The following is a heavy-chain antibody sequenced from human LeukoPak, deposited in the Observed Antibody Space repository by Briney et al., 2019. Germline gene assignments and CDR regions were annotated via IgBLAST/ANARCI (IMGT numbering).Heavy chain of an antibody. CDR2: IRSSGSTI. CDR3: ARGPTYGSGSYFADS. V-gene: IGHV3-11*01. J-gene: IGHJ4*02. CDR1: GFTFSDYY. Sequence: PGGSLRLSCAASGFTFSDYYLSWIRHAPGKGLEWVSYIRSSGSTIYYADSVKGRFTISRDNAKNSLYLQMNSLRAEDTAVYYCARGPTYGSGSYFADSWGQGTLVTVSS. D-gene: IGHD3-10*01.